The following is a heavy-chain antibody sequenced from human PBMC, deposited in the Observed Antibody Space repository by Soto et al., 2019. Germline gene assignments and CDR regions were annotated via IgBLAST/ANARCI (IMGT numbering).Heavy chain of an antibody. J-gene: IGHJ4*02. CDR1: GFTFSNFW. D-gene: IGHD2-2*01. CDR2: INSDGSDS. CDR3: ANLGGGYCTSTDCPDY. Sequence: GGSLRLSCAASGFTFSNFWMHWVRQAPGKGLVWVSHINSDGSDSTHADSVKGRFTISRDNAKNTLYLQMNSLRAEDTAVYYCANLGGGYCTSTDCPDYWGQGTLVTVSS. V-gene: IGHV3-74*01.